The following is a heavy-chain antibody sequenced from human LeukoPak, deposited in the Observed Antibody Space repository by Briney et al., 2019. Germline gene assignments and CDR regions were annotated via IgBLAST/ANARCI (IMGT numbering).Heavy chain of an antibody. D-gene: IGHD6-13*01. CDR2: ITSGSRYI. CDR3: AKAASSSWYFDY. CDR1: GFTFSNYS. V-gene: IGHV3-21*01. J-gene: IGHJ4*02. Sequence: GGSLRLSCAASGFTFSNYSMNWVRQAPGKGLEWVSSITSGSRYIYYADSVKGRFTISRDNSKNTLYLQMNSLRAEDTAVYYCAKAASSSWYFDYWGQGTLVTVSS.